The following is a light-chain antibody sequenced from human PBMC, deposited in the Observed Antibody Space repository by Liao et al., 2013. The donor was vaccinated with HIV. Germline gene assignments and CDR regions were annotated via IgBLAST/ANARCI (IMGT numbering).Light chain of an antibody. CDR2: YDN. Sequence: SYVLTQPPSVSVAPGKTARITCGGNNIGSKSVHWYQQRPGQAPVLVIHYDNDRPSGIPERFSGSNSGNTATLTISRVEAGDEADYYCQVWDSSSDHRVFGGGTKLTVL. CDR3: QVWDSSSDHRV. V-gene: IGLV3-21*01. J-gene: IGLJ2*01. CDR1: NIGSKS.